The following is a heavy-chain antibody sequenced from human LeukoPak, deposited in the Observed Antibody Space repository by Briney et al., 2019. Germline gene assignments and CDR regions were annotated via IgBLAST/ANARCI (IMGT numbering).Heavy chain of an antibody. J-gene: IGHJ4*02. CDR1: GGTFSSYA. D-gene: IGHD6-19*01. CDR2: IIPIFGTA. V-gene: IGHV1-69*13. Sequence: GASVKVSCKASGGTFSSYAISWVRQASGQGLEWMGGIIPIFGTANYAQKFQGRVTITADESTSTAYMELSSLRSEDTAVYYCARCIPYSSGCYYFDYWGQGTLVTVSS. CDR3: ARCIPYSSGCYYFDY.